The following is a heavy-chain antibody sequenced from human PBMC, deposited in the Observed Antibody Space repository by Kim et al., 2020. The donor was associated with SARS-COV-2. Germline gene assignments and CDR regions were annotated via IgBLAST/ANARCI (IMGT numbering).Heavy chain of an antibody. Sequence: SVKVSCKASGGTFSSYAISWVRQAPGQGLEWMGGIIPIFGTANYAQKFQGRVTITADESTSTAYMELSSLRSEDTAVYYCAIVVTPGGTYYYYGMDVWGQGTTVTVSS. D-gene: IGHD3-16*01. J-gene: IGHJ6*02. V-gene: IGHV1-69*13. CDR1: GGTFSSYA. CDR3: AIVVTPGGTYYYYGMDV. CDR2: IIPIFGTA.